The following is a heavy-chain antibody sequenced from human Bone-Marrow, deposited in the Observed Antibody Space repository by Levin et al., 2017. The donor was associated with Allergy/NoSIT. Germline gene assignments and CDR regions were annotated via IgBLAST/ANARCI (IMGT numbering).Heavy chain of an antibody. J-gene: IGHJ4*02. V-gene: IGHV1-69*04. CDR2: IIPILGIA. CDR3: ARGDTGYSSSSDY. Sequence: VASVKVSCKASGGTFSSYAISWVRQAPGQGLEWMGRIIPILGIANYAQKFQGRVTITADKSTSTAYMELSSLRSEDTAVYYCARGDTGYSSSSDYWGQGTLVTVSS. D-gene: IGHD6-13*01. CDR1: GGTFSSYA.